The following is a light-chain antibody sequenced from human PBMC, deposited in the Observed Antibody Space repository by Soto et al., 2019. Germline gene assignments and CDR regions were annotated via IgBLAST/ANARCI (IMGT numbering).Light chain of an antibody. CDR2: AAS. Sequence: QLTQSPSSLSAVGGGIVTITIVESQSSSTYLNWYQQKPGKAPRLLIYAASSLQSGVPSRFSGSGSGTDFTLTISSLQPEDFATYYCQQTYNTLPSTFGQGARLEIK. CDR1: QSSSTY. V-gene: IGKV1-39*01. J-gene: IGKJ5*01. CDR3: QQTYNTLPST.